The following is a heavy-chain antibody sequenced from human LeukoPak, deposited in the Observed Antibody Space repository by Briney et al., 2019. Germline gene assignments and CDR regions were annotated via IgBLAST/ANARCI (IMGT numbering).Heavy chain of an antibody. CDR2: IYSSGST. V-gene: IGHV4-4*07. D-gene: IGHD3-22*01. CDR3: ARTPIYYFDNSGYYN. Sequence: PSETLSLTCTASGGSINNYYWSWIRQPAGKGLEWIGLIYSSGSTSYNPSLKSRVTMSVDTSKKQFSLRLSSVTAADTAVYYCARTPIYYFDNSGYYNWGQGTLVTVSS. CDR1: GGSINNYY. J-gene: IGHJ4*02.